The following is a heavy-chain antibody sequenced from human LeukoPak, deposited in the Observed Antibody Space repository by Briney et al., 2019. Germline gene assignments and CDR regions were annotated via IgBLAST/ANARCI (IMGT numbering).Heavy chain of an antibody. J-gene: IGHJ4*02. CDR1: GYTFTSYD. D-gene: IGHD3-22*01. CDR3: ARDVKSYYYDSSGYRWDY. CDR2: MNPNSGNT. Sequence: ASVKVSCKASGYTFTSYDINWVRQATGQGLEWMGWMNPNSGNTGYAQKFQGRVTITRNTSISTAYMELSSLRSEDTAVYYCARDVKSYYYDSSGYRWDYWGQGTLVTVSS. V-gene: IGHV1-8*03.